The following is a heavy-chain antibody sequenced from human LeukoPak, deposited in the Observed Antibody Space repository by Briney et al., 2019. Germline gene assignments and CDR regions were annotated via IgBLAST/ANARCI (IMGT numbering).Heavy chain of an antibody. CDR3: ATSRGNTDYYYYMDV. V-gene: IGHV4-34*01. CDR1: GGSFSGYY. D-gene: IGHD3-16*01. Sequence: PSETLSLTCAVYGGSFSGYYWSWIRQPPGKGLEWIGEINHSGSTNYNPSLKSRVTISVDTSKNQFSLKLSSVTAADTAVYYCATSRGNTDYYYYMDVWGKGTTVTVSS. J-gene: IGHJ6*03. CDR2: INHSGST.